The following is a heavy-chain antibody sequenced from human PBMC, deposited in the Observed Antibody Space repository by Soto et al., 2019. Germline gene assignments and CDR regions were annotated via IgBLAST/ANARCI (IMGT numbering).Heavy chain of an antibody. J-gene: IGHJ4*03. CDR3: VKDRYTPLRYDLDW. D-gene: IGHD2-21*01. CDR2: ITWNSGNI. Sequence: GGSLRLSCAASGFSVQDFAMYWVRQVPGKGLEWVGGITWNSGNIGYADPVKGRFTISRDNAKNSLYLQMNGLRVEDTALYCCVKDRYTPLRYDLDWWGQGTLVTVDS. V-gene: IGHV3-9*01. CDR1: GFSVQDFA.